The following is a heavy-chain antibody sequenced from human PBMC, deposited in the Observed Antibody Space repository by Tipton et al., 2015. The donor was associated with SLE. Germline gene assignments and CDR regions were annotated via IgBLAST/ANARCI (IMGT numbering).Heavy chain of an antibody. CDR2: VRSDGTTR. CDR3: ATGSAYAFDM. J-gene: IGHJ3*02. CDR1: GSTFSRYW. V-gene: IGHV3-74*01. Sequence: SLRLSCAASGSTFSRYWMHWGRQAPGKGVVWVSHVRSDGTTRSYVDSVKGRFTISRDNAKNTVYLQMDSLRAEDTAVYYCATGSAYAFDMWGQGTMVTVSS.